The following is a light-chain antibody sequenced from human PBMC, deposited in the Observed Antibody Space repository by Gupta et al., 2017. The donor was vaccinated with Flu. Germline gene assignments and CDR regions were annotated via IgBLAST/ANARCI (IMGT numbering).Light chain of an antibody. V-gene: IGLV1-44*01. CDR2: SHN. CDR1: RSNIGSNT. CDR3: ASWDDSLDGYV. Sequence: QSVLTQPPSASGTPGQRVSISCSGGRSNIGSNTVNWYQHVPGTAPKLLIHSHNRRPSGVPDRFSGSTSGSSASLVIRGLQSEDEAAYYCASWDDSLDGYVFGTGTEVTVL. J-gene: IGLJ1*01.